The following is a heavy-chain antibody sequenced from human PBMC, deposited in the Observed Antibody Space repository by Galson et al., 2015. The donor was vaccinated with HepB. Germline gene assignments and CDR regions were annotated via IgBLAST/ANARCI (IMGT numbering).Heavy chain of an antibody. D-gene: IGHD1-1*01. V-gene: IGHV3-23*01. Sequence: SLRLSCATSEFTFSGYAMNWVRQAPGKGLEWVSVISASGGSTYYADSVKGRFTISRDNSKNTLYLQMNGLRAEDTAVYYCAKVSSTGTTRGSFDYWGQGTLVTVSS. CDR1: EFTFSGYA. CDR2: ISASGGST. J-gene: IGHJ4*02. CDR3: AKVSSTGTTRGSFDY.